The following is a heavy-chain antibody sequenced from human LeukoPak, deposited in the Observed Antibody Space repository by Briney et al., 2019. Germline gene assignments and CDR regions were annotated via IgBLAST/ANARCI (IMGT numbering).Heavy chain of an antibody. J-gene: IGHJ2*01. CDR1: GFTFSRYA. CDR3: ARDSTGYWYFDL. Sequence: GGSLRLSCAASGFTFSRYAMSWVRQAPGKGLEWVSVFYSGGDTHYADSVKGRFTISRDNSKNTLYLQMNSLRAEDTAVYYCARDSTGYWYFDLWGRGTLVSVSS. D-gene: IGHD3-3*02. CDR2: FYSGGDT. V-gene: IGHV3-53*01.